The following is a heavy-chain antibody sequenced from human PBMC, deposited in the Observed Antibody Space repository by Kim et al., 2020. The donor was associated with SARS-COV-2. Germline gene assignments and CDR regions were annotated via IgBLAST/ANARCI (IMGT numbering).Heavy chain of an antibody. D-gene: IGHD6-13*01. J-gene: IGHJ5*02. V-gene: IGHV3-11*05. CDR3: ARVSSGSSSWYWFDP. Sequence: ADSVKGRFSISRDKAKNSLYLQMNSLRAEDTAVYYCARVSSGSSSWYWFDPWGQGTLVTVSS.